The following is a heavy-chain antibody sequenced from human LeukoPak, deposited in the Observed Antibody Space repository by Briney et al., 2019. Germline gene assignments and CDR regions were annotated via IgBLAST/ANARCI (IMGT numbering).Heavy chain of an antibody. Sequence: SETLSLTGTVSGDSISSRNYYWGGIRQPPVNGLEWIGSTPYSGDTVYNPSLKSRIIISVDTSKNQFSLKLTSVTAADTAVYYCVSSLATSGTYWGQGTLVTVSS. V-gene: IGHV4-39*01. J-gene: IGHJ4*02. CDR2: TPYSGDT. D-gene: IGHD6-13*01. CDR3: VSSLATSGTY. CDR1: GDSISSRNYY.